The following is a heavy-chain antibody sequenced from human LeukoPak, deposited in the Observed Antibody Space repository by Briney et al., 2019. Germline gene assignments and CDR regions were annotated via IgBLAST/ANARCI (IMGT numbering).Heavy chain of an antibody. CDR3: ARDAGSGWYSISYYGMDV. J-gene: IGHJ6*02. CDR1: GFTFSSYG. V-gene: IGHV3-33*08. CDR2: IWYDGSNK. Sequence: PGGSLRLSCAASGFTFSSYGMHWVRQAPGKGLEWVAVIWYDGSNKYYADSVKGRFTISRDNSKNTLYLQMNSLRAEDTAVYYCARDAGSGWYSISYYGMDVWGQGTTVTVSS. D-gene: IGHD6-13*01.